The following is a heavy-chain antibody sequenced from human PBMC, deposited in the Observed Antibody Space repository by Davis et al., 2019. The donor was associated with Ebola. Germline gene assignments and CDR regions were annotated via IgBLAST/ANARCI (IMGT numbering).Heavy chain of an antibody. D-gene: IGHD3-3*01. CDR1: GGSISSYY. CDR2: ISYDGSNK. V-gene: IGHV3-30*18. Sequence: LSLTCTVSGGSISSYYWSWIRQPPGKGLEWVAVISYDGSNKYYEDSVKGRFTISRDNSKNTLYLQMNSLRAEDTAVYYCAKDQNDFWSGYWSDYYYYGMDVWGQGTTVTVSS. CDR3: AKDQNDFWSGYWSDYYYYGMDV. J-gene: IGHJ6*02.